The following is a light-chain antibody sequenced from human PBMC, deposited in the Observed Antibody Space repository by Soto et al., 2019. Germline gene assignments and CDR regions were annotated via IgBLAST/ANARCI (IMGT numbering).Light chain of an antibody. CDR3: SSYTTSSTLV. J-gene: IGLJ1*01. CDR2: DVS. V-gene: IGLV2-14*01. Sequence: QSALTQPASVSGSPGQSITISCTGTSSDAGVYNSVAWYQHNPGKAPKLMIYDVSNRPSGVSSRFSGSKSGNTASLSISGLQAEDEADYYCSSYTTSSTLVFGTGTKLTVL. CDR1: SSDAGVYNS.